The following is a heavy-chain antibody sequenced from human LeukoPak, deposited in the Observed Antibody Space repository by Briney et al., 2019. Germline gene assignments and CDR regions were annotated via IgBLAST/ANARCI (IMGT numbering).Heavy chain of an antibody. Sequence: GGSLRLSCAASGFTFSSYGMHWVRQAPGKGLEWVAVIWYDGSSKYYADSVKGRFTISRDNSKNTLYLQMNSLRAEDTAVYYCARRIAAAKHFDYWGQGTLVTVSS. D-gene: IGHD6-13*01. CDR3: ARRIAAAKHFDY. V-gene: IGHV3-33*01. CDR2: IWYDGSSK. J-gene: IGHJ4*02. CDR1: GFTFSSYG.